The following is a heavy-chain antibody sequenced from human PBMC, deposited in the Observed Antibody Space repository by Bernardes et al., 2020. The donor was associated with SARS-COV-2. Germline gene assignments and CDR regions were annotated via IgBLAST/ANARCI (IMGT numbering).Heavy chain of an antibody. CDR2: ISAFNGDT. Sequence: ASVKVSCKASGYTFTNYAFSWVRQAPGQGLEWMGWISAFNGDTDYVQKLQDRVTMTTDTSTSTAYMELRSLRSDDTAVYYCARDRHYLDTSGYYYGLDYWGQGTLVTVSS. D-gene: IGHD3-22*01. CDR1: GYTFTNYA. CDR3: ARDRHYLDTSGYYYGLDY. V-gene: IGHV1-18*04. J-gene: IGHJ4*02.